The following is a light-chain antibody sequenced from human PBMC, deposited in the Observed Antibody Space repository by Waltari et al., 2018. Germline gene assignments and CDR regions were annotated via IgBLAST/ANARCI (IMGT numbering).Light chain of an antibody. CDR1: SPRSYY. CDR2: GKN. J-gene: IGLJ2*01. V-gene: IGLV3-19*01. Sequence: SSALTQDPAVSVALGQTVRIPCQGDSPRSYYASWYQQKPGQAPVLVIYGKNKRPSGIPDRFSGSSSGNTASLTITGAQAEDEADYYCNSRDSSGNHLEVFGGGTKLTVL. CDR3: NSRDSSGNHLEV.